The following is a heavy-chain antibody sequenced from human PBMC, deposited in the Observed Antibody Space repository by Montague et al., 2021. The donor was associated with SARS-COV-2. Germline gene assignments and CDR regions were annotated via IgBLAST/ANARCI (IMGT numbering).Heavy chain of an antibody. Sequence: SETLSLTCTVSGSSISSSSYYWGWIRQPPGKGLEWIGSIYYSGSTYYNPSLKIRVTLSVDTSKNQFSLKLSSVTAADTAVYYCARHSGRDTIFGVVIIPDAFDIWGQGTMVTVSS. CDR2: IYYSGST. D-gene: IGHD3-3*01. CDR1: GSSISSSSYY. J-gene: IGHJ3*02. V-gene: IGHV4-39*01. CDR3: ARHSGRDTIFGVVIIPDAFDI.